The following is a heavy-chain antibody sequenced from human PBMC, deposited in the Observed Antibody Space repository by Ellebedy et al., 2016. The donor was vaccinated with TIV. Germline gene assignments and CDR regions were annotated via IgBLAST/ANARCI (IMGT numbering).Heavy chain of an antibody. Sequence: GGSLRLXXAASRFTCSMFCLHWVRQAPGKGLEWVALISSDGRKKYYADSVRGRFTISRDNSKNTLYLQMDSLRVEDTAIYYCAKDESVGEVPRPFDYWGQGTLVTASS. J-gene: IGHJ4*02. CDR2: ISSDGRKK. V-gene: IGHV3-30*18. CDR3: AKDESVGEVPRPFDY. D-gene: IGHD3-10*01. CDR1: RFTCSMFC.